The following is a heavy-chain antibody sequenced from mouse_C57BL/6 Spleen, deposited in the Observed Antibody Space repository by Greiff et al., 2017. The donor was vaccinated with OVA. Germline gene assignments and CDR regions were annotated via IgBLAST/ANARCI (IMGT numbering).Heavy chain of an antibody. CDR2: IDPSDSYT. CDR3: ARRGDYYGRGVYFDY. CDR1: GYTFTSYW. D-gene: IGHD1-1*01. J-gene: IGHJ2*01. Sequence: VQLQQSGAELVMPGASVKLSCKASGYTFTSYWMHWVKQRPGQGLEWIGEIDPSDSYTNYNQKFKGKSTLTVDKSSSTAYMQLSSLTSEDSAVYYCARRGDYYGRGVYFDYWGQGTTLTVSS. V-gene: IGHV1-69*01.